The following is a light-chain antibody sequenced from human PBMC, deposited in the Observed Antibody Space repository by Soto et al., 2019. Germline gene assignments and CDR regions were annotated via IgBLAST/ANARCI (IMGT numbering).Light chain of an antibody. CDR2: EAD. Sequence: QSALTQPASVSASPGQSITISCSGASSDIGKYNLVSWYQQHPGKAPKVMIYEADKRPSGVSNRFSGSRSGNSAPLTISGLQAEDEAVYYCCSYAGTNTWVFGGGTKLTVL. V-gene: IGLV2-23*01. CDR1: SSDIGKYNL. CDR3: CSYAGTNTWV. J-gene: IGLJ3*02.